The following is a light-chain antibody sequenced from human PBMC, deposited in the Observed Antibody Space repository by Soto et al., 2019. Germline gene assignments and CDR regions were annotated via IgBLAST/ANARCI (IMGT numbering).Light chain of an antibody. Sequence: DIQMTQSPSSLSASVGDRVTITCRASQSISSYLNWYQQKPGKAPKLLIYAASSLQSGVPSRFSGSGSGTDFTLTISSLQPEDFATYYCQQSYNTPRTCGQGTKLEIK. CDR2: AAS. CDR1: QSISSY. CDR3: QQSYNTPRT. V-gene: IGKV1-39*01. J-gene: IGKJ2*01.